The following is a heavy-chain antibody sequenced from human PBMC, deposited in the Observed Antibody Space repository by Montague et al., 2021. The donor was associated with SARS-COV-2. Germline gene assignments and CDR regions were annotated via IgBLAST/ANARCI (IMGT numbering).Heavy chain of an antibody. D-gene: IGHD5-12*01. Sequence: SLRLSCATSGFTFGSYAMCWVRQAPGKGLEWLSGIDAGGGAVFDADSVKGRFTTSRDNYKNTLYLQMNSLTADDTAVYYCARRNSGQHLVGSGWFDPWGQGTLVTVSS. CDR1: GFTFGSYA. J-gene: IGHJ5*02. CDR2: IDAGGGAV. V-gene: IGHV3-23*01. CDR3: ARRNSGQHLVGSGWFDP.